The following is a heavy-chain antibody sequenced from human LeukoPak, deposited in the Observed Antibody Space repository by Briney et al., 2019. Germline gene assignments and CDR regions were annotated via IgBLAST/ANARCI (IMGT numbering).Heavy chain of an antibody. V-gene: IGHV1-69*13. CDR1: GGTFSSYA. CDR3: ARASRMATIVSPYYYYGMDV. D-gene: IGHD5-24*01. Sequence: SVKVSCKASGGTFSSYAISWVRQAPGQGLEWMGGIIPIFGTANYARKFQGRVTITADESTSTAYMELSSLRSEDTAVYYCARASRMATIVSPYYYYGMDVWGQGTTVTVSS. CDR2: IIPIFGTA. J-gene: IGHJ6*02.